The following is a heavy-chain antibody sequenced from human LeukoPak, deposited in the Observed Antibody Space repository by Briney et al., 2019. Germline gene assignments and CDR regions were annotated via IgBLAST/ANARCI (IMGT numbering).Heavy chain of an antibody. CDR2: ISSSSSYI. J-gene: IGHJ6*03. Sequence: AGGSLRLSCAASGFTFSSYSMNWVRQAPGKGLEWVSSISSSSSYIYYADSVKGRFTISRDNAKNSLYLQMNSLRAEDTAVYYCARDPYCSSTSCLYYYYYYMDVWGKGTTVTVSS. D-gene: IGHD2-2*01. CDR1: GFTFSSYS. V-gene: IGHV3-21*01. CDR3: ARDPYCSSTSCLYYYYYYMDV.